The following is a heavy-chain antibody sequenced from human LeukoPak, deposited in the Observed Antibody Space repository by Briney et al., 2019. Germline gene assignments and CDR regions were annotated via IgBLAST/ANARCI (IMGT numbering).Heavy chain of an antibody. Sequence: SVKVSCKASGGTFSSYAISWVRQAPGQGLEWMGRIIPIFGTANYAQKFQGRVTITTDESTSTAYMELSRLRSEDTAVYYCARDDTVFGVVIAPFDYWGQGTLVTVSS. CDR1: GGTFSSYA. V-gene: IGHV1-69*05. CDR3: ARDDTVFGVVIAPFDY. J-gene: IGHJ4*02. CDR2: IIPIFGTA. D-gene: IGHD3-3*01.